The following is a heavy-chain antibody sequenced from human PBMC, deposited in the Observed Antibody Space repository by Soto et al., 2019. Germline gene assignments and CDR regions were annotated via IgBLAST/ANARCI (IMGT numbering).Heavy chain of an antibody. Sequence: SEALSFTTAVSSGSIVSGDYSCSWCRQPPAKDREWSGDIYHRTSTYYNPPLKNRVTISVDRSTNQLSLKLLSAIAAAKAVVYCSPGNRNYGGNGSLFAYWGRGTLVTVSS. CDR3: SPGNRNYGGNGSLFAY. V-gene: IGHV4-30-2*02. CDR2: IYHRTST. J-gene: IGHJ4*02. D-gene: IGHD4-4*01. CDR1: SGSIVSGDYS.